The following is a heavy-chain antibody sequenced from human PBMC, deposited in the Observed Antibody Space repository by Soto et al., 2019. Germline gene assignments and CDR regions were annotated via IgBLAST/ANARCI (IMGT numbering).Heavy chain of an antibody. V-gene: IGHV4-4*02. J-gene: IGHJ4*02. CDR2: IYHSGTT. Sequence: QVQLQESGPGLVKPSGTLSLTCAVSGGSISSSNWWSWVRQPPGKGLEWIAEIYHSGTTSYNPSLKSRGSISVDMCKNQFSLNLSSVTAADTAVYYGARYYNGNRPFDYWGQGTLVTVSS. D-gene: IGHD3-10*01. CDR3: ARYYNGNRPFDY. CDR1: GGSISSSNW.